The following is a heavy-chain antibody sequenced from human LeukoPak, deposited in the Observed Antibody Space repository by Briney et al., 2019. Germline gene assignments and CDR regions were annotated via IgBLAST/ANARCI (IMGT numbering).Heavy chain of an antibody. CDR1: GFTVSSKD. D-gene: IGHD6-19*01. V-gene: IGHV3-7*01. Sequence: GGSLRLSCAASGFTVSSKDMNWVRQAPGKGLEWVANIKQDGSEKYYVDSVKGRFTISRDNAKNSLYLQMNSLRAEDTAVYYCARVAGTTLFDYWGQGTLVTVSS. CDR2: IKQDGSEK. J-gene: IGHJ4*02. CDR3: ARVAGTTLFDY.